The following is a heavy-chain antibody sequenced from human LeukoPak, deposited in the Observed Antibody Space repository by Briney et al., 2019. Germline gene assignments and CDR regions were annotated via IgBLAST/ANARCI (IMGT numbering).Heavy chain of an antibody. CDR1: GFTFSSYS. D-gene: IGHD3-10*01. J-gene: IGHJ4*02. CDR3: ARGVDYYGSGSYGY. CDR2: ISSSSSYI. Sequence: PGGSLRLSCAASGFTFSSYSMNWVRQAPGKGLEWVSSISSSSSYIYYADSVKGRFTISRGNAKNSLYLQMNSLRAEDTAVYYCARGVDYYGSGSYGYWGQGTLVTVSS. V-gene: IGHV3-21*01.